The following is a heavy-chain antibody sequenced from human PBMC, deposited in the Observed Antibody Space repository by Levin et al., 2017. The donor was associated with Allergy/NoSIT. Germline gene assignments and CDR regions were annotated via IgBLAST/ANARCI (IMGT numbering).Heavy chain of an antibody. J-gene: IGHJ5*02. Sequence: GGSLRLSCVGSGFTFSSYWMTWVRQAPGKGLEWVGNIKEDGNEESYADSVKGRFTFSRDNAKNSLYLQMNSLRAEDTAIYYCARDVSFSGLDPWGQGTLVTVSS. CDR2: IKEDGNEE. CDR1: GFTFSSYW. CDR3: ARDVSFSGLDP. D-gene: IGHD5-12*01. V-gene: IGHV3-7*01.